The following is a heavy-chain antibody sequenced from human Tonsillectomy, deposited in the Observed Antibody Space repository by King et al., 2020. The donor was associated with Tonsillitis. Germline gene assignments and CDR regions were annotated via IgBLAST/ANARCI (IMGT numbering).Heavy chain of an antibody. CDR3: ASGWAFHT. D-gene: IGHD2-2*03. V-gene: IGHV6-1*01. CDR1: WDSVSSNSAA. CDR2: TYYRSKWNK. Sequence: VQLQQSGPGLVKPSQTLSLTCAISWDSVSSNSAAWNWIRQSPSRVREWLGRTYYRSKWNKDYAVSLKSRITINPDTSKNQLSLHLNSLTPEDTAMYYWASGWAFHTGGPGTMVTVSS. J-gene: IGHJ3*02.